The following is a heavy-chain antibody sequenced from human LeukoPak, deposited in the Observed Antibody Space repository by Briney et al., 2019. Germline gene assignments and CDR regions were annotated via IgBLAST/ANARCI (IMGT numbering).Heavy chain of an antibody. Sequence: SVKVSCKASGGTFSSYAISWVRQAPGQGLEWMGRIIPILGIANYAQKFQGRVTITADKSTSTAYVELSSLRSEDTAVYYCARARGEVPAAFWGQGTLVTVSS. CDR1: GGTFSSYA. D-gene: IGHD2-2*01. J-gene: IGHJ4*02. CDR2: IIPILGIA. V-gene: IGHV1-69*04. CDR3: ARARGEVPAAF.